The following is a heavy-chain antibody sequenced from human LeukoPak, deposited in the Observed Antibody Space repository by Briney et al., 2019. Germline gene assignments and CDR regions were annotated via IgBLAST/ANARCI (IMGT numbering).Heavy chain of an antibody. CDR2: INPNGGST. D-gene: IGHD6-13*01. CDR1: GYTFTSYY. Sequence: GASVKVSCKASGYTFTSYYMHWVRQAPGQGLEWMGIINPNGGSTSYTQKLQGGVTMTRDTSTSTVYMELSSLRSEDTAVYYCARDGGAGAAARYYFDYWGQGTLVTVSS. CDR3: ARDGGAGAAARYYFDY. J-gene: IGHJ4*02. V-gene: IGHV1-46*01.